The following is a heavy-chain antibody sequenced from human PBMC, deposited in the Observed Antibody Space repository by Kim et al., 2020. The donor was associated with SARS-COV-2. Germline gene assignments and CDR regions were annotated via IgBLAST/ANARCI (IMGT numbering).Heavy chain of an antibody. D-gene: IGHD1-26*01. CDR1: GGSFSGYY. V-gene: IGHV4-34*01. Sequence: SETLSLTCAVYGGSFSGYYWSWIRQPPGKGLEWIGEINHSGSTNYNPSLKSRVTISVDTSKNQFSLKLSSVTAADTAVYYCARGNSGSYCVDYWGQGTLV. CDR2: INHSGST. CDR3: ARGNSGSYCVDY. J-gene: IGHJ4*02.